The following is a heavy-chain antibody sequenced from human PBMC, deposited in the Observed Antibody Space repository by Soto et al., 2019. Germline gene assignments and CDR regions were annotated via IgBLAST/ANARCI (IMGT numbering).Heavy chain of an antibody. Sequence: QVQLVQSGAEVQKPGSSVKVSCKASGGAFSSYAISWVRQAPGQGLEWMGGIIPIFGTANYAQKFQGRVTITADESTSTAYMELSSLRSEDTAVYYCARGGVWVSGWSPFDYWGQGTLVTVSS. V-gene: IGHV1-69*01. J-gene: IGHJ4*02. CDR2: IIPIFGTA. CDR3: ARGGVWVSGWSPFDY. D-gene: IGHD6-19*01. CDR1: GGAFSSYA.